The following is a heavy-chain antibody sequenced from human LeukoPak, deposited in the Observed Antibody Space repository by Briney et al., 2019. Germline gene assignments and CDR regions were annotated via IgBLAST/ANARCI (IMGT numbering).Heavy chain of an antibody. CDR3: VKGRGVQPPAGRNSDS. D-gene: IGHD1-26*01. CDR2: ISVSSDTT. V-gene: IGHV3-23*01. J-gene: IGHJ5*01. CDR1: GVTFSSYGSYS. Sequence: GGSLRLSCAASGVTFSSYGSYSMNWVRQAPGKGLEWVSIISVSSDTTHYEDSVKGRFTISRDNSKNTLYLQMITLRAEDTAVYHCVKGRGVQPPAGRNSDSWGQGTLVTVSS.